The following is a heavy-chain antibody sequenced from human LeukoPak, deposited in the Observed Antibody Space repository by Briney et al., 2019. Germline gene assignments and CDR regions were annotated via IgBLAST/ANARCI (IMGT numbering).Heavy chain of an antibody. Sequence: NPSETLSLTCTVSGGSISSGDYYWSWIRQPPGKGLEWIGEINHSGYTNYNPSLKSRVTISVDTSKNQFSLQLSSVTAADTAVFYCARGTRGSSSEYFLHWGQGTLVTVSS. V-gene: IGHV4-39*07. CDR2: INHSGYT. D-gene: IGHD6-6*01. CDR3: ARGTRGSSSEYFLH. J-gene: IGHJ1*01. CDR1: GGSISSGDYY.